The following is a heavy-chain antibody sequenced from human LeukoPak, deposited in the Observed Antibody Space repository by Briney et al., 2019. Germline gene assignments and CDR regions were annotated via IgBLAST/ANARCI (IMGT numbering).Heavy chain of an antibody. CDR1: GFTFSSYE. CDR2: ISSSGSTI. Sequence: GGSLRLSCAVSGFTFSSYEMNWVRQAPGKGLEWVSYISSSGSTIYYADSVKGRFTISRDNAKNSLYLQMSSLRAEDTAVCYCARVYGDFHLDYWGQGTLVTVSS. CDR3: ARVYGDFHLDY. J-gene: IGHJ4*02. V-gene: IGHV3-48*03. D-gene: IGHD4-17*01.